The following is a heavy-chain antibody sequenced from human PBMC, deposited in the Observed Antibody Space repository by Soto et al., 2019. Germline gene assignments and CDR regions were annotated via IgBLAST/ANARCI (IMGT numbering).Heavy chain of an antibody. Sequence: SETLSLTCGVYGGSFSGYYWNWIRQPPGKGLEWIGEIDHSGSSNFNPFLKSRVTISVDTSKNQFSLKLSSVTAADTAVYYCARRSGSDVVVPAATPHYYYYYMDAWGKGTTVTVSS. CDR2: IDHSGSS. D-gene: IGHD2-2*01. J-gene: IGHJ6*03. CDR3: ARRSGSDVVVPAATPHYYYYYMDA. V-gene: IGHV4-34*01. CDR1: GGSFSGYY.